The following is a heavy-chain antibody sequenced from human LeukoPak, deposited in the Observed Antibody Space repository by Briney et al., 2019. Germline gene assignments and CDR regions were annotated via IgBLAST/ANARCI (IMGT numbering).Heavy chain of an antibody. Sequence: GGSLRLSCAASGFTFSSYSMNWVRQAPGKGLEWVSSISSSSSYIYYADSVKGRFTISRDNAKNSLYLQMNSLRAEDTAVYYCARDNVAAAGYYYYYGMDVWGKGTTVTVSS. V-gene: IGHV3-21*01. CDR1: GFTFSSYS. D-gene: IGHD6-13*01. J-gene: IGHJ6*04. CDR2: ISSSSSYI. CDR3: ARDNVAAAGYYYYYGMDV.